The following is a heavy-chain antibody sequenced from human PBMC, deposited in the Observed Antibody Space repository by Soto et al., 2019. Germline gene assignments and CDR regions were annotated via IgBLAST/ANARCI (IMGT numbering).Heavy chain of an antibody. CDR1: GYTFTSYG. Sequence: GASVKVSCKASGYTFTSYGISWVRQAPGQGLEWMGWISAYNGNTNYAQKLQGRVTMTTDTSTSTAYMELRSLRSDDTAVYYCARDKVLRGSSGWYNTYSYYGMDVWGQGNTLTVSS. CDR2: ISAYNGNT. J-gene: IGHJ6*02. D-gene: IGHD6-19*01. CDR3: ARDKVLRGSSGWYNTYSYYGMDV. V-gene: IGHV1-18*01.